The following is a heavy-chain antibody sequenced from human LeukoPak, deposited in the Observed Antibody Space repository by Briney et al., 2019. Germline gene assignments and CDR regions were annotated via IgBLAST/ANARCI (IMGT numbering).Heavy chain of an antibody. V-gene: IGHV3-48*03. D-gene: IGHD2-2*02. CDR3: ARAATCYRCVGWFDP. CDR2: ISAGGNTI. CDR1: GFTFTSYE. Sequence: GGSLRLSCAASGFTFTSYEMNWVRQAPGKGLEWVSYISAGGNTIYYADSVKGRFTIPRDNAKNSLYLQMNSLRAEDTAVYYCARAATCYRCVGWFDPWGQGTLVTVSS. J-gene: IGHJ5*02.